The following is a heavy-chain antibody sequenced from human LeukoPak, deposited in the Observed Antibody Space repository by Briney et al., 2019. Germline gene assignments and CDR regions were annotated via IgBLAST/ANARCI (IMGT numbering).Heavy chain of an antibody. CDR3: AKDVAACDVRKYYYYGMDV. J-gene: IGHJ6*02. D-gene: IGHD2-21*02. V-gene: IGHV3-23*01. CDR1: GFTFSSYA. Sequence: GGSLRLSCAASGFTFSSYAMSWVRQAPGKGLEWVSTISGSSTNTYYADSVKGRFTISRDKSKNTLNLQMNSLRAEDTAEYYCAKDVAACDVRKYYYYGMDVWGQGTTVTVSS. CDR2: ISGSSTNT.